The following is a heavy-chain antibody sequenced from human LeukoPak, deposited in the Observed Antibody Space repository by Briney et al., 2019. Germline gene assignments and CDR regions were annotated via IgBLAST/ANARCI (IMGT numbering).Heavy chain of an antibody. J-gene: IGHJ4*02. Sequence: GGYLRLSCVASGFTFTKYTMIWVRQAPGKGLEWVSYISSSGSATYFADSVKGRFTFSRDNAKNSMFLQMNSLRGDDTGIYYCARGSEWDLLGSCDYWGQGTPVTVSS. D-gene: IGHD1-26*01. V-gene: IGHV3-48*04. CDR1: GFTFTKYT. CDR2: ISSSGSAT. CDR3: ARGSEWDLLGSCDY.